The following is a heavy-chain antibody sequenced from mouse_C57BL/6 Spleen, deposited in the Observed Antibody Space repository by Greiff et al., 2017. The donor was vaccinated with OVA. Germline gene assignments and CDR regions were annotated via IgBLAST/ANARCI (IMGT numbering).Heavy chain of an antibody. CDR3: TGDYYGSSPLFAY. CDR2: IYPGNSDT. Sequence: VQLQQSGTVLARPGASVKMSCKTSGYTFTSYWMHWVKQRPGQGLEWIGAIYPGNSDTSYNQKFKGKAKLTAVTSASTAYMELSSLTNEDSAVYYCTGDYYGSSPLFAYWGQGTLVTVSA. CDR1: GYTFTSYW. V-gene: IGHV1-5*01. D-gene: IGHD1-1*01. J-gene: IGHJ3*01.